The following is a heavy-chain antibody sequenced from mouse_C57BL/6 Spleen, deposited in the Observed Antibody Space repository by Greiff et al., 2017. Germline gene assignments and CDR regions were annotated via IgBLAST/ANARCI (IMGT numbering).Heavy chain of an antibody. V-gene: IGHV5-17*01. CDR2: ISSGSSTI. D-gene: IGHD1-1*01. CDR3: ERDYGSSYYYAMDY. CDR1: GFTFSDYG. Sequence: EVKLVESGGGLVKPGGSLKLSCAASGFTFSDYGMHWVRQAPEQGLEWVAYISSGSSTIYYADTVKGRFTIARDNAKNTLFLQMTSLRSEDTAMYYCERDYGSSYYYAMDYWGQGTSVTGSS. J-gene: IGHJ4*01.